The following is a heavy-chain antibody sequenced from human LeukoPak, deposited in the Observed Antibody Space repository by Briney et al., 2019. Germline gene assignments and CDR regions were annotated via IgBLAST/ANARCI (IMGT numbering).Heavy chain of an antibody. CDR2: ISWDSNSI. CDR1: GFTFSTYT. V-gene: IGHV3-21*06. J-gene: IGHJ6*03. D-gene: IGHD6-19*01. CDR3: ARVSIAVAGYYYYYYMDV. Sequence: GGSLRLSCAASGFTFSTYTLNWVRQAPGKGLEWVSSISWDSNSIFYADSVKGRFTISRDNSKNSLYLQMNSLRAEDTAVYYCARVSIAVAGYYYYYYMDVWGKGTTVTVSS.